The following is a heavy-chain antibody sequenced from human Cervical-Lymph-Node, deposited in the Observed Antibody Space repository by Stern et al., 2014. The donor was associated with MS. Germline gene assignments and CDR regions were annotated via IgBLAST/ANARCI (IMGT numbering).Heavy chain of an antibody. Sequence: QMQLVQSGAEVKKPGASVNVSCKASGYTFSSFAITWVRQAPGQGLEWMGTITVYNGNTNYAQRVQDRVTMTTETSTNTAYRKVRTLRSDDTALYYCARGWGDPRHWGQGTLVTVSS. V-gene: IGHV1-18*01. D-gene: IGHD3-16*01. CDR1: GYTFSSFA. CDR3: ARGWGDPRH. CDR2: ITVYNGNT. J-gene: IGHJ4*02.